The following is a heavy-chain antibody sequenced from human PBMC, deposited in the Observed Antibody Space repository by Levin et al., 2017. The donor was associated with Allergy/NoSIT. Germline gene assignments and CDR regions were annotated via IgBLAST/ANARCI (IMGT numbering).Heavy chain of an antibody. CDR2: IKHDGSEI. Sequence: GGSLRLSCAASGFIFRSYWMTWVRQAPGKGLEWVANIKHDGSEIYYVDSVKGRFTISRDNAENSLYLQMSSLRAEDTAVYFCARIDYRPDYWGQGTLVIVSS. CDR3: ARIDYRPDY. D-gene: IGHD5-12*01. V-gene: IGHV3-7*01. J-gene: IGHJ4*02. CDR1: GFIFRSYW.